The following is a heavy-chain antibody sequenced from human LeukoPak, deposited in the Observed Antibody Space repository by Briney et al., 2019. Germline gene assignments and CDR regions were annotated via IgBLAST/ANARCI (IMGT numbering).Heavy chain of an antibody. V-gene: IGHV3-66*02. D-gene: IGHD5-24*01. CDR3: ARMWGDGYNLYYFDY. J-gene: IGHJ4*02. CDR2: IYSGGST. CDR1: GFTVSSNY. Sequence: GGSLRLSCAASGFTVSSNYTSWVRQAPGKGLEWVSVIYSGGSTYYADSVKGRFTISRDNSKNTLYLQMNSLRAEDTAVYYCARMWGDGYNLYYFDYWGQGTLVTVSS.